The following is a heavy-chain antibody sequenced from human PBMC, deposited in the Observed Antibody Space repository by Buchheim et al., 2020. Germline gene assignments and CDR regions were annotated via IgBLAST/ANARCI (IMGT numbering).Heavy chain of an antibody. CDR1: GFTFSSYW. D-gene: IGHD6-19*01. Sequence: EVQLVESGGGLVQPGGSLRLSCAASGFTFSSYWISWVRQAPGKGLEWVANIKEDGSEKYYVDSVKGRFTFSRDNAKSSLYLQMNSLRAEDTAVYYCARDRGWLQFDYWGQGTL. V-gene: IGHV3-7*01. CDR3: ARDRGWLQFDY. J-gene: IGHJ4*02. CDR2: IKEDGSEK.